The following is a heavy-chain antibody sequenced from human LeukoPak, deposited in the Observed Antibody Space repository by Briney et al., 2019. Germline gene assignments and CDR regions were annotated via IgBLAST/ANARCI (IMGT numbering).Heavy chain of an antibody. CDR1: GFTFSSCA. J-gene: IGHJ4*02. D-gene: IGHD6-19*01. CDR2: ISGSGGST. CDR3: AKGGSGWSPWDY. Sequence: PGGSLRLSCAASGFTFSSCAMSWVRQAPGKGLEWVSAISGSGGSTYYADSVKGRFTISRDNSNNTVYLQMNSLRAEDTAVYYCAKGGSGWSPWDYWGQGTLVIVSS. V-gene: IGHV3-23*01.